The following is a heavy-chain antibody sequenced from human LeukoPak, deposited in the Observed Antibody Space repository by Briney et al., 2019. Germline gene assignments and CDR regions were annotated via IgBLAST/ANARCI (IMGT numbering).Heavy chain of an antibody. V-gene: IGHV4-30-4*08. CDR3: ASRDGYNHAFDI. Sequence: SETLSLTCTVSGGSISSGDYYWSWIRQPPGKGLEWIGYIYYSGSTYYNPSLKSRVTISVDTSKNQFSLKLSSVTAADTAVYYCASRDGYNHAFDIWGQGTMVTVSS. CDR1: GGSISSGDYY. J-gene: IGHJ3*02. D-gene: IGHD5-24*01. CDR2: IYYSGST.